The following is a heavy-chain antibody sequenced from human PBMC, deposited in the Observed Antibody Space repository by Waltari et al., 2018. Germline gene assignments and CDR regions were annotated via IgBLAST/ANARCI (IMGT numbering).Heavy chain of an antibody. J-gene: IGHJ4*02. CDR1: GGSFSGYY. D-gene: IGHD2-2*01. Sequence: QVQLQQWGAGLLKPSETLSLTCAVYGGSFSGYYWSWIRQPPGKGLEWIGEINHSGSTNYNPSLKSRVTISVDTSKNQFSLKLSSVTAADTAVYYCARFYCSSTSCYFDYWGQGTLVTVSS. V-gene: IGHV4-34*01. CDR2: INHSGST. CDR3: ARFYCSSTSCYFDY.